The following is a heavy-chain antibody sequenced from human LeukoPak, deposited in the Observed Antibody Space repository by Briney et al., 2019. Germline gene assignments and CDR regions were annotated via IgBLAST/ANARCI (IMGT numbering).Heavy chain of an antibody. D-gene: IGHD3-22*01. V-gene: IGHV4-39*01. J-gene: IGHJ4*02. CDR1: GGSISSSSYY. CDR3: ARLGGYYPDY. CDR2: IYYSGST. Sequence: QASETLSLTCTVSGGSISSSSYYWGWIRQPPGKGLEWIGSIYYSGSTYYNPSLKSRVTISVDTSKNQFSLKLSSVTAADTAVYYCARLGGYYPDYWGQGTLVTVSS.